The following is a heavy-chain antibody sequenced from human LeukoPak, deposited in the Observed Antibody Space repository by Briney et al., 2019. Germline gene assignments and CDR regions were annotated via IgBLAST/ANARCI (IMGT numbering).Heavy chain of an antibody. Sequence: GASVKVSCKASGYTFTGYYMHWVRQAPGQGLEWMGGIIPIFGTANYAQKFQGRVTITADESTSTAYMELSSLRSEDTAVYYCASSFYGDYTPEYFDYWGQGTLVTVSS. CDR1: GYTFTGYY. D-gene: IGHD4-17*01. J-gene: IGHJ4*02. CDR3: ASSFYGDYTPEYFDY. CDR2: IIPIFGTA. V-gene: IGHV1-69*13.